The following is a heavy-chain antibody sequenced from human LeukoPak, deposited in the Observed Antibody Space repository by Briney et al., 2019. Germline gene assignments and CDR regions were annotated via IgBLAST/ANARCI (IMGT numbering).Heavy chain of an antibody. Sequence: GGSLRLXCAASGFTFSNYAMNWVRQAPGKGLEWVSTISGSGTKTYYADSVKGRFTISRDNSKNMVSLQMNSLRAEDTALYYCAKGGLIWDYSYYFDYWGQGMLVTVSA. D-gene: IGHD5-18*01. CDR2: ISGSGTKT. CDR1: GFTFSNYA. J-gene: IGHJ4*02. V-gene: IGHV3-23*01. CDR3: AKGGLIWDYSYYFDY.